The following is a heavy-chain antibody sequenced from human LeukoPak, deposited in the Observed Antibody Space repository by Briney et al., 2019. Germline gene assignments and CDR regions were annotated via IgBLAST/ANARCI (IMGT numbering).Heavy chain of an antibody. Sequence: PSETLSLTCTVSGYPLSSGYYWGWIRPPPGKGLEWIGCIHHSGSTNYNPCLKSRVTISVDTSENQFSLKLSSVTAADTAVYYCARHGTPLRHGSGNYHKGAPFDYWGQGTLVTVSS. CDR2: IHHSGST. V-gene: IGHV4-38-2*02. CDR3: ARHGTPLRHGSGNYHKGAPFDY. CDR1: GYPLSSGYY. J-gene: IGHJ4*02. D-gene: IGHD3-10*01.